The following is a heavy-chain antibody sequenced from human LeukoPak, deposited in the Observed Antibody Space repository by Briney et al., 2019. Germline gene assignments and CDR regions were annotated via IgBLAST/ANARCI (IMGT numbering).Heavy chain of an antibody. CDR2: IIPILGIA. J-gene: IGHJ6*03. Sequence: ASVKVSCKASGGTFSSYAISWVRQAPGQGLEWMGRIIPILGIANYAQKFQGRVTITADKSTSTAYMELSSLRSEDTAVYYCARESVWETFGVVPPDYYYMDVWGKGTTVTVSS. CDR1: GGTFSSYA. D-gene: IGHD3-3*01. V-gene: IGHV1-69*04. CDR3: ARESVWETFGVVPPDYYYMDV.